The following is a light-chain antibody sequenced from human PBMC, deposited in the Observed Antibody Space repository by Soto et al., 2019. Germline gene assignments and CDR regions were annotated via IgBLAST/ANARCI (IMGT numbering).Light chain of an antibody. Sequence: DIQMTQSPSSVSASVGDRVSITCRASQGISNWLAWYQQKPGRAPKLLIYTGSSLQSGVPSRFSGTGSGTDFALTISSLQPEDVASYYCQQANSIPLTFGGGTNVEIK. V-gene: IGKV1-12*01. CDR2: TGS. CDR3: QQANSIPLT. J-gene: IGKJ4*01. CDR1: QGISNW.